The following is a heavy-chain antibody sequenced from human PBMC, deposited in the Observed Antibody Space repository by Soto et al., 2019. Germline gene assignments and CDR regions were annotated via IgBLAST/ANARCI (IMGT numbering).Heavy chain of an antibody. V-gene: IGHV1-2*02. CDR1: GYTFTGYY. Sequence: QVQLVQSGAEVKKPGASVKVSCKASGYTFTGYYIHWVRQAPGQGLEWMGWISPNSGDTKCAQKFQGRVAMTRDTSISTAYMELSSLMSDETAVYYCARALKSGGGYWGQGTLVTVSS. D-gene: IGHD3-10*01. CDR3: ARALKSGGGY. CDR2: ISPNSGDT. J-gene: IGHJ4*02.